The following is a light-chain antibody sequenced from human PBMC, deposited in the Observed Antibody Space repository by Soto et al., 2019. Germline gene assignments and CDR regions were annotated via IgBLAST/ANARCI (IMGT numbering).Light chain of an antibody. CDR1: QSVLYSSNNKNY. V-gene: IGKV4-1*01. J-gene: IGKJ2*01. CDR3: QQYYTTPYT. CDR2: WAS. Sequence: DIVMTQSPDSLAVSLGERATINCKSSQSVLYSSNNKNYLAWYQQKPGQPPNLLIYWASTRESGVPDRFSGSGSGTDVTLTISSLQAEDVAVYYCQQYYTTPYTFGKGTKLEIK.